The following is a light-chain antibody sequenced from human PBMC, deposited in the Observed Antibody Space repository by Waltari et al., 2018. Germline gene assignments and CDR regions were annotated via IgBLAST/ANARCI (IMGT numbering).Light chain of an antibody. J-gene: IGKJ2*01. V-gene: IGKV1-33*01. CDR1: QAISNY. Sequence: DIQMTQSPSSLSASVGDRVTITCQASQAISNYLNWYQQKPGKAPKLLTYDASNLEIGVPSRFSGGGSGTDFTLSISSLQPEDVATYYCQQYDHLPRSFGQGTKVDIK. CDR3: QQYDHLPRS. CDR2: DAS.